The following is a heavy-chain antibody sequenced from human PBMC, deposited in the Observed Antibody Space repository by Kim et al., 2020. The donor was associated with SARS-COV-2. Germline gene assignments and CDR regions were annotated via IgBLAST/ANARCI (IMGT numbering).Heavy chain of an antibody. V-gene: IGHV3-30*01. D-gene: IGHD2-2*01. Sequence: GGSLRLSCVASGFMFSTYAMEWVRQAPGKGLEWVAVISYDGNNRYYADSVKGRFTISRDNSRNTLYLQMNSLSADDTAVYYCARGGYCGTTSCKFYWQMDVWGKGTTVTVSS. CDR3: ARGGYCGTTSCKFYWQMDV. CDR2: ISYDGNNR. J-gene: IGHJ6*04. CDR1: GFMFSTYA.